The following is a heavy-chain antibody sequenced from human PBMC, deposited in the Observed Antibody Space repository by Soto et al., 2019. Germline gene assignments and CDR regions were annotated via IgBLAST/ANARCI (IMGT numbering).Heavy chain of an antibody. J-gene: IGHJ4*02. CDR3: ARGQAASGHTHSNYFDY. Sequence: PSETLSLTCAVYVGSFSGYYWTWIRQPPGQGLEWIGEINHSGSTNYNPSLKSRVTISVDTSKNQFSLKLSSVTAADTAIYYCARGQAASGHTHSNYFDYWGLGTLVT. V-gene: IGHV4-34*01. D-gene: IGHD6-13*01. CDR1: VGSFSGYY. CDR2: INHSGST.